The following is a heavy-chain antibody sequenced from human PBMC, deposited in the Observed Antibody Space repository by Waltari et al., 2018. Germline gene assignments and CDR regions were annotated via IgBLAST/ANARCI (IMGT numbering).Heavy chain of an antibody. CDR2: IIPIFGTA. CDR3: ARHSSSWYATYFDY. CDR1: AGTFSSYA. Sequence: QVQLVQSGAEVQKPRSSVKVSCQASAGTFSSYALRLVRQPPGQGLEWMGGIIPIFGTANYAQKFQGRVTITADKSTSTAYMELSSLRSEDTAVYYCARHSSSWYATYFDYWGQGTLVTVSS. D-gene: IGHD6-13*01. V-gene: IGHV1-69*14. J-gene: IGHJ4*02.